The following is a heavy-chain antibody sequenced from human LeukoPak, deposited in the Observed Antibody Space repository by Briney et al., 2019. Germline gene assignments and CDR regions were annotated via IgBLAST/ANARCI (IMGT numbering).Heavy chain of an antibody. Sequence: SETLSLTCTVSGGSFSSGSYYWSWVRQPPGKGLEWIGFIYYSGSTNYNPSLKCRVTISVDTSKNQFSLKLRSVTAADTAVYYCARVVVAASYWYFDLWGRGTLVTVSS. D-gene: IGHD2-15*01. V-gene: IGHV4-61*01. CDR2: IYYSGST. J-gene: IGHJ2*01. CDR3: ARVVVAASYWYFDL. CDR1: GGSFSSGSYY.